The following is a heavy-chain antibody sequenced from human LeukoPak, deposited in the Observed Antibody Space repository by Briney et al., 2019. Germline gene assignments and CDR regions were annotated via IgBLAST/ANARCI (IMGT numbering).Heavy chain of an antibody. D-gene: IGHD3-22*01. Sequence: ASVKVSCKASGYTFTSYYMHWVRQAHGQGLEWMGIINPSGGSTSYAQKFQGRVTMTRDTSTSTVYMELSSLRSEDTAVYYCAREVGTYYYDSSLGGAAFDIWGQGTMVTVSS. J-gene: IGHJ3*02. CDR2: INPSGGST. CDR1: GYTFTSYY. CDR3: AREVGTYYYDSSLGGAAFDI. V-gene: IGHV1-46*03.